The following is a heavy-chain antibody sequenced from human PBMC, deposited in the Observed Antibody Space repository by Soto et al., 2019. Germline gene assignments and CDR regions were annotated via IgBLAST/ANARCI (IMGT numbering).Heavy chain of an antibody. J-gene: IGHJ6*02. CDR3: ARDISRLEPTQYYYYGMDV. V-gene: IGHV3-33*01. CDR2: IWYDGSNK. Sequence: LRLSCAASGFTFSSYGMHWVRQAPGKGLEWVAVIWYDGSNKYYADSVKGRFTISRDNSKNTLYLQMYSLRAEDTAVYYCARDISRLEPTQYYYYGMDVWGQGTTVTVSS. D-gene: IGHD1-1*01. CDR1: GFTFSSYG.